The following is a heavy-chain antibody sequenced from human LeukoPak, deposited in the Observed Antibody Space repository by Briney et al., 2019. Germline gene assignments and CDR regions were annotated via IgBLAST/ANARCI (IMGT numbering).Heavy chain of an antibody. V-gene: IGHV3-53*01. J-gene: IGHJ6*02. CDR3: AREGSGYYGMDV. Sequence: GGSLRLSCAASGFTVSSNYMSWVRQAPGKRLEWVSVIYSGGSTYYADSVKGRFTISRDNSKNTLYLQMNSLRAEDTAVYYCAREGSGYYGMDVWGQGTLVTVSS. CDR2: IYSGGST. CDR1: GFTVSSNY.